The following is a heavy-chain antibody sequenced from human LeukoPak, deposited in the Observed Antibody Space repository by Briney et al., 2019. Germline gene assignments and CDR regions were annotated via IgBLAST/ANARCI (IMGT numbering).Heavy chain of an antibody. CDR3: AREVVAGSRLGGYYYYGMDV. D-gene: IGHD6-19*01. J-gene: IGHJ6*02. CDR2: MNPKSGKT. V-gene: IGHV1-8*01. Sequence: ASVSVSFKGSGYTFTIYDIKWVGQAAGEGGERMGWMNPKSGKTGYTQKFQGRVTITRKNARRTAYMEGRSLRSEDTAVYYCAREVVAGSRLGGYYYYGMDVWGQGTTVTVSS. CDR1: GYTFTIYD.